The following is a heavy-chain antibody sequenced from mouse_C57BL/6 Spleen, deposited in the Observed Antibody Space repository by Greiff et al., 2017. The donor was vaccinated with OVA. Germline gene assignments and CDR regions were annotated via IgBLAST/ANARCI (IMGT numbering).Heavy chain of an antibody. V-gene: IGHV2-2*01. CDR2: IWSGGST. CDR3: ARNWGTTVAMDY. D-gene: IGHD1-1*01. J-gene: IGHJ4*01. CDR1: GFSLTSYG. Sequence: QVHVKQSGPGLVQPSQSLSITCTVSGFSLTSYGVHWVRQSPGKGLEWLGVIWSGGSTDYNAAFISRLSISKDNSKSQVFFKMNSLQADDTAIYYCARNWGTTVAMDYWGQGTSVTVSS.